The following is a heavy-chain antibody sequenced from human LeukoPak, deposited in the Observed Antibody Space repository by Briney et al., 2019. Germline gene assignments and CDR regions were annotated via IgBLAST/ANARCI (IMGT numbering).Heavy chain of an antibody. D-gene: IGHD6-19*01. Sequence: SETLSLTCTVSGGSISSSSHYWGWIHQPPGKGLEWIGSIYYSGSTYYNPSLKSRVTISVDTSKNQFSLKLSSVTAADTAVYYCARDMGLYSSGWGFDYWGQGTLVTVSS. CDR2: IYYSGST. J-gene: IGHJ4*02. CDR3: ARDMGLYSSGWGFDY. V-gene: IGHV4-39*07. CDR1: GGSISSSSHY.